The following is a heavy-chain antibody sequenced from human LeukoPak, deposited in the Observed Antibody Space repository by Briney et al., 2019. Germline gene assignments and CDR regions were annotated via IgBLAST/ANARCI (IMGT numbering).Heavy chain of an antibody. CDR2: IYYSGST. Sequence: SETLSLTCTVSGGSISSSSYYWGWIRQPPGKGLEWIGSIYYSGSTYYNPPLKSRVTISVDTSKNQFSLKLSSVTAADTAVYYCQITFGGASDYWGQGTLVTVSS. D-gene: IGHD3-16*01. CDR3: QITFGGASDY. V-gene: IGHV4-39*07. J-gene: IGHJ4*02. CDR1: GGSISSSSYY.